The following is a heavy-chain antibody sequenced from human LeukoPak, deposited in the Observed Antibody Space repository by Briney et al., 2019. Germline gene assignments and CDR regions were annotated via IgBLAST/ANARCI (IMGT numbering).Heavy chain of an antibody. J-gene: IGHJ4*02. CDR2: IISSSSYI. CDR1: GFTLSSYR. Sequence: GGSLSLLCALSGFTLSSYRVLCVRHPRGKGLVGGLSIISSSSYIYYSDSVKGRFTISRDNAKNSLYLQMNSLRAEDTAVYYCASYNDYGDFTTDYWGQGTLVTVSS. V-gene: IGHV3-21*01. CDR3: ASYNDYGDFTTDY. D-gene: IGHD4-17*01.